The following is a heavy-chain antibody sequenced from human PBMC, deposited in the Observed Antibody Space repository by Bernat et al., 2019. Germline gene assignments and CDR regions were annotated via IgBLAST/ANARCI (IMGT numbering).Heavy chain of an antibody. CDR3: AGQGRYYMDV. CDR1: GGSISSYY. J-gene: IGHJ6*03. Sequence: QVQLQESGPGLVKPSETLSLTCTVSGGSISSYYWSWIRQPPGKGLEWIGYIYYSGSTNYNPSLKSRVTISVHTSKNQFSRKLSSVTAADTAVYYCAGQGRYYMDVWGKGTTVTVSS. V-gene: IGHV4-59*01. CDR2: IYYSGST.